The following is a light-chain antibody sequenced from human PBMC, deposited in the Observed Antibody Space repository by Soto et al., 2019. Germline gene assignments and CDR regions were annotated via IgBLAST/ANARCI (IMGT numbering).Light chain of an antibody. Sequence: DIQMTQSPSTVSASVGERVTITCRASQNINSWLAWYQQKPGSAPKVLIYDASSLEGGVPSRFSGSESGTDFTLTISRLEPEDFVVYYCQQYGNSPFTFGQGTRLEIK. J-gene: IGKJ5*01. V-gene: IGKV1-5*01. CDR3: QQYGNSPFT. CDR2: DAS. CDR1: QNINSW.